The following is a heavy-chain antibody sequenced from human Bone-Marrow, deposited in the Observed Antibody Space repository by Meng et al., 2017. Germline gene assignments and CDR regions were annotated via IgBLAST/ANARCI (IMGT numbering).Heavy chain of an antibody. CDR3: ARDRIAAARFRHYYYGLDV. D-gene: IGHD6-13*01. V-gene: IGHV3-48*03. CDR1: GFTFSSYE. Sequence: GESLKISCAASGFTFSSYEMNWVRQAPGKGLEWVSYISSSGSTIYYADSVKGRFTISRDNAKNSLYLQMNSLRAEDTAVYYCARDRIAAARFRHYYYGLDVWGQGTTVTVSS. J-gene: IGHJ6*02. CDR2: ISSSGSTI.